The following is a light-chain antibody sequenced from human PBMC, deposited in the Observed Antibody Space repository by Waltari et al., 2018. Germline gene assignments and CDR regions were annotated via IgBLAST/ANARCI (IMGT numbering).Light chain of an antibody. CDR1: FSDVGAYDY. V-gene: IGLV2-14*03. Sequence: QSALTQPASVSGSPGQSLTFSCTRAFSDVGAYDYVSWFQQPPCRAPKLLIFDVSPRPSGVADRLPGSKSGNTASLTISGLQPEDEADYYCSSYTTRGTWVFGGGTKLTVL. CDR3: SSYTTRGTWV. J-gene: IGLJ3*02. CDR2: DVS.